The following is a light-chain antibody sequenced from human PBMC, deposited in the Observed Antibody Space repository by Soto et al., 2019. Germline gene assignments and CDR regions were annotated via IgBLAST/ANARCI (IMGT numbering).Light chain of an antibody. J-gene: IGKJ4*01. CDR2: DAS. CDR1: QAVGSN. CDR3: QHFNKWPHMPA. V-gene: IGKV3-15*01. Sequence: IVLTQSPATLSVSPGERATLSCRASQAVGSNLAWYQQRPGQAPRLLIYDASTRATGIPHRFSGGGSGTDFTLTIISLQSDDFAVYYCQHFNKWPHMPAFGGGTKLAIK.